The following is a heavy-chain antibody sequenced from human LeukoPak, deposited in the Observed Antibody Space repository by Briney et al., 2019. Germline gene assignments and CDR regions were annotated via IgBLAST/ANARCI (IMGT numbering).Heavy chain of an antibody. Sequence: GSLRLSCVVSGFGFSDSYMTWIRQPPGKGLEWIGEINHSGSTNYNPSLKSRVTISVDTSKNQFSLKLSSVTAADTAVYYCASSGVYYYDSSGYYHWGQGTLVTVSS. D-gene: IGHD3-22*01. V-gene: IGHV4-34*01. CDR3: ASSGVYYYDSSGYYH. CDR2: INHSGST. J-gene: IGHJ5*02. CDR1: GFGFSDSY.